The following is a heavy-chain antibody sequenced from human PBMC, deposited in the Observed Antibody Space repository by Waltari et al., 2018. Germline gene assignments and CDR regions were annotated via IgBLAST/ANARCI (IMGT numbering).Heavy chain of an antibody. V-gene: IGHV3-30*02. D-gene: IGHD5-12*01. CDR2: IQHDGKKK. J-gene: IGHJ3*02. CDR3: AKTDLATTNHAFDI. Sequence: WVRQAPGKGLEWVAFIQHDGKKKDYADSVKGRFTIPRDNSKNSLYMQMNSLRTDDTGDYYCAKTDLATTNHAFDIWGQGTMVTVSS.